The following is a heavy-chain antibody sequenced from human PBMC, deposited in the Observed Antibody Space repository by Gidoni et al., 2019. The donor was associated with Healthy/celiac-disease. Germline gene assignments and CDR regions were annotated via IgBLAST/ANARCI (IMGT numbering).Heavy chain of an antibody. V-gene: IGHV3-73*02. CDR2: IRSKGNSDAT. D-gene: IGHD5-12*01. J-gene: IGHJ3*02. CDR3: TRNVEMATNMTGNYAFDI. Sequence: EVQLVESGGGLVQPGGSPILSCAASWFTFSGSAMHWVHQASGKGLEWVGRIRSKGNSDATAYAASVKGRFTISRDDSKNTAYLQMNSLKTEDTAVYYCTRNVEMATNMTGNYAFDIWGQGTMVTVSS. CDR1: WFTFSGSA.